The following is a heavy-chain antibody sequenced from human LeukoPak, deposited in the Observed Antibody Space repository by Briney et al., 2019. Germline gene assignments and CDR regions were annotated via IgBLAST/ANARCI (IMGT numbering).Heavy chain of an antibody. J-gene: IGHJ3*02. CDR3: AKDIGSSGNDAFDI. V-gene: IGHV3-9*03. D-gene: IGHD6-19*01. CDR1: GFTFDDYA. CDR2: ISWNSGSI. Sequence: GGSLRLSCAASGFTFDDYAMHWVRQAPGKGLEWVSGISWNSGSIGYADSVKGRFTISRDNAKNSLYLQMNSLRAEDMALYYCAKDIGSSGNDAFDIWGQGTMVTASS.